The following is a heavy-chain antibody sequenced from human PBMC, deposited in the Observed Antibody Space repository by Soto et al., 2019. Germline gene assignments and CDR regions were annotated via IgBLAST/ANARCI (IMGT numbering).Heavy chain of an antibody. CDR3: ARGGSSSSYYYYGMDV. D-gene: IGHD6-6*01. Sequence: GGSLRLSCAASGFTFSSYSMNWVRQAPGKGLEWVSYISSSSTIYYADSVKGRFTISRDNAKNSLYLQMNSLRDEDTAVYYCARGGSSSSYYYYGMDVWGQGTTVTVSS. V-gene: IGHV3-48*02. J-gene: IGHJ6*02. CDR1: GFTFSSYS. CDR2: ISSSSTI.